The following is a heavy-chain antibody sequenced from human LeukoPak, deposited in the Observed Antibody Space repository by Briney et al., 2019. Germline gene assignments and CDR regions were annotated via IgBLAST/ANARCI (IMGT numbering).Heavy chain of an antibody. V-gene: IGHV3-33*03. CDR3: ASPRRSGWYILFDY. D-gene: IGHD6-19*01. Sequence: PGGSLRLSCAASGFTFSSYGMHWVRQAPGKGLEWVAVIWYDGSNKYYADSVKGRFTISRDNAKNSLYLQMNSLRAEDTAVYYCASPRRSGWYILFDYWGQGTLVTVSS. J-gene: IGHJ4*02. CDR2: IWYDGSNK. CDR1: GFTFSSYG.